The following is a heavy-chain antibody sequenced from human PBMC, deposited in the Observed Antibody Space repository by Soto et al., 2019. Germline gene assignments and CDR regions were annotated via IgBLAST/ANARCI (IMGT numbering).Heavy chain of an antibody. CDR1: GGSISSSNW. J-gene: IGHJ6*02. CDR2: IYHSGST. V-gene: IGHV4-4*02. Sequence: PSETLSLTCAVSGGSISSSNWWSWVRQPPGKGLEWIGEIYHSGSTNYNPSLKSRVTISVDKSKNQFSLKLSSVTAADTAVYYCARNPEWLDLYYYYHGMDVWGQGTTVTVSS. D-gene: IGHD6-19*01. CDR3: ARNPEWLDLYYYYHGMDV.